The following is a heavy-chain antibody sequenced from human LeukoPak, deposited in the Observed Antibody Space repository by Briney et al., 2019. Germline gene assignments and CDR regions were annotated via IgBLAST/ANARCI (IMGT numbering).Heavy chain of an antibody. Sequence: PSETLSLTCTVSSGSINSYYWGWVQQPAGRGLEWIGRIYTTGKTDYNPSLKSRLTMSVDTSKRQFSLNLTSVTAADTAIYFCARHGYTASHYFLDFWSQGTLVTVSS. J-gene: IGHJ4*02. CDR1: SGSINSYY. D-gene: IGHD3-16*01. V-gene: IGHV4-4*07. CDR2: IYTTGKT. CDR3: ARHGYTASHYFLDF.